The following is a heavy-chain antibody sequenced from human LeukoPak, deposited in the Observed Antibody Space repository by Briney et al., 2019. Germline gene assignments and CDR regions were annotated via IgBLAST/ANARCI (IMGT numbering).Heavy chain of an antibody. J-gene: IGHJ4*02. V-gene: IGHV1-18*01. CDR2: ISAYNGNT. CDR3: ARPSFLEWLLSFDY. CDR1: GDSFTSYG. D-gene: IGHD3-3*02. Sequence: ASVKVSCKASGDSFTSYGISWVRQAPGQGLEWMGWISAYNGNTNYAQKLQGRVTMTTDTSTSTAYMELRSLRSDDTAVYYCARPSFLEWLLSFDYWGQGTLVTVSS.